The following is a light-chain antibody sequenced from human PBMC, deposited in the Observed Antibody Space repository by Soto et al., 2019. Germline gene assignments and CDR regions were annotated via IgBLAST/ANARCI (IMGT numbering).Light chain of an antibody. Sequence: EIVLTQSPATLSVSPGERATLSCRASQSVNKHLAWYQHRPGQAPRLLIYDTSYRAAGIPARFSGSGSGTDFTLTISSLEPEDLAVYYCQQRSNWPRTFGQGTKVDIK. CDR1: QSVNKH. V-gene: IGKV3-11*01. J-gene: IGKJ1*01. CDR3: QQRSNWPRT. CDR2: DTS.